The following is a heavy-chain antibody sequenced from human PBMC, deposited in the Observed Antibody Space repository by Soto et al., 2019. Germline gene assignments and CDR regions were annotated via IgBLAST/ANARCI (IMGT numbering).Heavy chain of an antibody. CDR3: ARGIKYGAYSRWFDP. CDR2: MNPNSGNT. V-gene: IGHV1-8*01. Sequence: QVQLVQSGAEVKKPGASVKVSCKASGYTFTSYDINWVRQATGQGLEYLGWMNPNSGNTAYVQKFQGRVTMTWATSITTSYLELSSLRSEDPAVYFCARGIKYGAYSRWFDPWGQGTLVTVSS. CDR1: GYTFTSYD. D-gene: IGHD4-17*01. J-gene: IGHJ5*02.